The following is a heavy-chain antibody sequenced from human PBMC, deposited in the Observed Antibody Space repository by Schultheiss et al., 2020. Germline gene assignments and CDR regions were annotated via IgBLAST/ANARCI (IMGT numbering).Heavy chain of an antibody. J-gene: IGHJ6*02. V-gene: IGHV3-11*01. CDR2: ISMISTTI. CDR1: GFTFTDYY. CDR3: ARDHRGHESPQYGMDV. Sequence: GGSLRLSCAASGFTFTDYYMSWIRQTPGKGLELISYISMISTTIYYADSVKGRFTLSRDNAKNSLYLQMNSLRAEDTAIYYCARDHRGHESPQYGMDVWGQGTTVTVSS. D-gene: IGHD3-16*01.